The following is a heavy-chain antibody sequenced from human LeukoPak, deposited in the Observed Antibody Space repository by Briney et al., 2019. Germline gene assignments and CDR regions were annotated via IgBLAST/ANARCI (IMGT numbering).Heavy chain of an antibody. CDR3: AKDLGRYRNNFFDY. D-gene: IGHD1-26*01. J-gene: IGHJ4*02. CDR2: ISDRDHNT. Sequence: PGGSLRLSCAASGFTFSSYAMTWVRQAPGKGLEWVSSISDRDHNTYYADSVKGRFTISRDDSKNTLYLQMNSLRADDTAVYYCAKDLGRYRNNFFDYWGQGNLVTVSS. CDR1: GFTFSSYA. V-gene: IGHV3-23*01.